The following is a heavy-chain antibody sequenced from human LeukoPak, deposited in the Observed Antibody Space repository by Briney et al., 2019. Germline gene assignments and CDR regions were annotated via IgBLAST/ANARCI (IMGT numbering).Heavy chain of an antibody. V-gene: IGHV1-69*05. CDR2: IIPIFGTA. CDR1: GGTFSSYA. D-gene: IGHD6-13*01. CDR3: ARDSYGYNRPFDY. J-gene: IGHJ4*02. Sequence: SVKVSCKASGGTFSSYAISWVRQAPGQGLEWMGGIIPIFGTANYAQKLQGRVTMTTDTSTSTAYMELRSLRSDDTAVYYCARDSYGYNRPFDYWGQGTLVTVSS.